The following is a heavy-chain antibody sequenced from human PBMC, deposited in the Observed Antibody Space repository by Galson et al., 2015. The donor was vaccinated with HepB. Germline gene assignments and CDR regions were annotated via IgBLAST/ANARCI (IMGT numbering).Heavy chain of an antibody. CDR2: IYYSGST. V-gene: IGHV4-39*01. CDR1: GGSISSSSYY. Sequence: LSLTCTVSGGSISSSSYYWGWIRQPPGKGLEWIGSIYYSGSTYYNPSLKSRVTISVDTSKNQFSLKLSPVTAADTAVYYCAGGPYSSGWAYWGQGTLVTVSS. J-gene: IGHJ4*02. CDR3: AGGPYSSGWAY. D-gene: IGHD6-19*01.